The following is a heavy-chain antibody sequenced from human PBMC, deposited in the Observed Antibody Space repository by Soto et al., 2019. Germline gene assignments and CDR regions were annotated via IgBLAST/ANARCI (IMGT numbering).Heavy chain of an antibody. Sequence: LTCTVSGGSLSSYYCSWIRQPPGKGLEWIGDVYNSGRSNYNPSLKSRVTISIDPSKNQFSLKLSSVTAADTAVYYCAGQKSSSPFFDYWGQGTLVTGSS. V-gene: IGHV4-59*01. CDR2: VYNSGRS. J-gene: IGHJ4*02. D-gene: IGHD6-6*01. CDR3: AGQKSSSPFFDY. CDR1: GGSLSSYY.